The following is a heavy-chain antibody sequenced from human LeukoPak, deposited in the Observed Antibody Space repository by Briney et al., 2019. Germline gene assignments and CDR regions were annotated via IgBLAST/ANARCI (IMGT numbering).Heavy chain of an antibody. CDR2: INHSGST. V-gene: IGHV4-34*01. D-gene: IGHD3-22*01. J-gene: IGHJ4*02. CDR3: AGAQSSDRDY. Sequence: PSETLSLTCAVYGGSFSGYYWSWIRQPPGKGLEWIGEINHSGSTNYNPSLKSRVTISVDTSKNQFSLKLSSVTAADTAVYYYAGAQSSDRDYWGQGTLVTVSS. CDR1: GGSFSGYY.